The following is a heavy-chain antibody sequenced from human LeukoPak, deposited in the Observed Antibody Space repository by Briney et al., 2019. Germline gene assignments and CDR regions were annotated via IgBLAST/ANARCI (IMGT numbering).Heavy chain of an antibody. CDR1: GGSISSYY. D-gene: IGHD5-18*01. V-gene: IGHV4-59*08. CDR3: ARHVSYGHFDY. CDR2: IYYSGST. J-gene: IGHJ4*02. Sequence: SETLSLTCTVSGGSISSYYWSWIRQPPGKGLEWIGYIYYSGSTNYNPSLKSRVTISVDTSKNKFSLKLSSVTAADTAVYYCARHVSYGHFDYWGQGTLVTVSS.